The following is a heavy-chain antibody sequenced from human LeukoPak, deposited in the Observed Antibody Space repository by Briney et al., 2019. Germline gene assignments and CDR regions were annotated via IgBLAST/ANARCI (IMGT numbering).Heavy chain of an antibody. D-gene: IGHD6-13*01. CDR2: IRQDGSEK. CDR3: VRGCGRSSCPYYLDV. Sequence: GGSLRLSCGAAEFIFSTYWISWARQPPGRGLEGVATIRQDGSEKHHVDPVRGRYTISRDNAKNSLYLLMNNLRVEDTAVYYCVRGCGRSSCPYYLDVWGKGTMVTVSS. CDR1: EFIFSTYW. J-gene: IGHJ6*03. V-gene: IGHV3-7*01.